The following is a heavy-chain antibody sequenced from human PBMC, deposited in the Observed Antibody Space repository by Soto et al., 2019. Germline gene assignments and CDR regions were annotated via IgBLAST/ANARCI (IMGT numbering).Heavy chain of an antibody. J-gene: IGHJ4*02. CDR2: IYYSGST. CDR1: VGSIRGYY. Sequence: SETLSLTCTVSVGSIRGYYWSWIRQPPGKGLEWIGYIYYSGSTNYNPSLKSRVTISVDTSKNQFSLKLSSVTAADTAVYYCARGSGGFDYWGQGTLVTVSS. D-gene: IGHD3-16*01. CDR3: ARGSGGFDY. V-gene: IGHV4-59*01.